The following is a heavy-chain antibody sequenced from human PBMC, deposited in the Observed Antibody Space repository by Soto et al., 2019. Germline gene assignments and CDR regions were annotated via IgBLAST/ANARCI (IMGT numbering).Heavy chain of an antibody. CDR1: GFTFDDYA. Sequence: EVQLVESGGGLVQPGRSLRLSCAASGFTFDDYAMHWVRQAPGKGLEWVSGISWNSGSIGYADSVKGRFTISRDNAKNSLYLQMNSLRAEDTALYYCAKAIGERGSYYMDVWGKGTTVTVSS. J-gene: IGHJ6*03. CDR3: AKAIGERGSYYMDV. V-gene: IGHV3-9*01. D-gene: IGHD3-10*01. CDR2: ISWNSGSI.